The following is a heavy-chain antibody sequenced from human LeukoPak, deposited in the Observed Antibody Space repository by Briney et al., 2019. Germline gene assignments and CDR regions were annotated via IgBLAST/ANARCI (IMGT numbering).Heavy chain of an antibody. CDR3: ARAAEVDYYGSGSQGAFDI. Sequence: ASVKVSCKASGYTFTGYYMHWVRQAPGQRLEWMGWINAGNGNTKYSQEFQGRVTITRDTSASTAYMELSSLRSEDMAVYYCARAAEVDYYGSGSQGAFDIWGQGTMVTVSS. CDR2: INAGNGNT. J-gene: IGHJ3*02. CDR1: GYTFTGYY. D-gene: IGHD3-10*01. V-gene: IGHV1-3*03.